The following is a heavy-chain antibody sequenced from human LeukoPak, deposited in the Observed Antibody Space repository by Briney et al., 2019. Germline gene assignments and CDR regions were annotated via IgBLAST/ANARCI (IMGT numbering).Heavy chain of an antibody. Sequence: PSETLSLTCAVSGGSISSGGYYWSWIRQHPGKGLEWIGYIYYSGSTYYNPSLKSRVTISVDTSKNQFSLKLSSVTAADTAVYYCARVVDGSSWYSDYWGQGTLVTVSS. D-gene: IGHD6-13*01. CDR2: IYYSGST. CDR3: ARVVDGSSWYSDY. CDR1: GGSISSGGYY. J-gene: IGHJ4*02. V-gene: IGHV4-31*11.